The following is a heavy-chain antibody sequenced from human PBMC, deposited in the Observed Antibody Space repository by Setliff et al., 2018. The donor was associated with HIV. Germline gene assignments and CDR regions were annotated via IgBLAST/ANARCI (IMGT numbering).Heavy chain of an antibody. CDR1: GFDFSDYS. CDR3: ARNAAAGPWIGNWYFDL. J-gene: IGHJ2*01. V-gene: IGHV3-21*01. D-gene: IGHD6-25*01. Sequence: GGSLRLSCAASGFDFSDYSMNWVRQAPGKGLEWASSISTGSTYKYYADSVKGRFTISRDTAKNLLYLQMTSLTADDTAAYYCARNAAAGPWIGNWYFDLWGRGARVTVSS. CDR2: ISTGSTYK.